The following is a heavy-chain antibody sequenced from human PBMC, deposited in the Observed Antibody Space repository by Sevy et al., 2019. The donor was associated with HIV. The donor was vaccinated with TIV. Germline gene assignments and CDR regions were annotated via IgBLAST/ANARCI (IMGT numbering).Heavy chain of an antibody. CDR1: GFTFSSYE. CDR2: ISSSGSTI. J-gene: IGHJ6*02. D-gene: IGHD2-15*01. V-gene: IGHV3-48*03. CDR3: ARDRHCSGGSYYDRSYYYYGMDV. Sequence: GGSLRLSCAASGFTFSSYEMNWVRQAPGKGLEWVSYISSSGSTIYYADSVKGRFTISRDNAKNSLYLQMNSLRAEDTAVYYCARDRHCSGGSYYDRSYYYYGMDVWGQGTTVTVSS.